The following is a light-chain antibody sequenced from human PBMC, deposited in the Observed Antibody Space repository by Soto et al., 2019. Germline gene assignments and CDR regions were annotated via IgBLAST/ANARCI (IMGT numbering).Light chain of an antibody. J-gene: IGLJ1*01. Sequence: QSVLTQPRSASGSPGQSITISCTGTSSGVGGYNYVSWYQQHPAKAPKLIIFDVSKRPSGVPNRFSGSKSGNTASLTISGLRAEDEADYFCKSYAGSNTYVFGSGTKVTVL. V-gene: IGLV2-11*01. CDR3: KSYAGSNTYV. CDR2: DVS. CDR1: SSGVGGYNY.